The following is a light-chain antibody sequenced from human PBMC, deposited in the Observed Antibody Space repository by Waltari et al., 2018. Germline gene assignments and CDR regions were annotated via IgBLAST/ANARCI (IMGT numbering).Light chain of an antibody. CDR3: QQSYSTPFT. CDR1: QSISSY. J-gene: IGKJ3*01. Sequence: DIQMTQSPSSLSASVGDRVTITCRASQSISSYLNWYQQKAEKAPNLLIYAASSLQSGVPSRVSGSGSGTEFTLTISSLQPEDCATYYCQQSYSTPFTFGPGTKVDIK. V-gene: IGKV1-39*01. CDR2: AAS.